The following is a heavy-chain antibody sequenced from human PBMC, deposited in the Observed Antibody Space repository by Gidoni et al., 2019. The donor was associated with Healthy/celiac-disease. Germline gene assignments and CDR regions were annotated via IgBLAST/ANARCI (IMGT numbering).Heavy chain of an antibody. V-gene: IGHV3-23*01. CDR3: AKEGQQLVLNFDY. D-gene: IGHD6-13*01. J-gene: IGHJ4*02. CDR2: ISGSGGST. CDR1: GFPFSSYA. Sequence: EVQLLASGGGLVQPGGSLRLSCAASGFPFSSYAMSWVRQAPGKGLEWMSAISGSGGSTYYADSVKGRFTITRDNSKNTLYLQMNSLRAEDTAVYYCAKEGQQLVLNFDYWGQGTLVTVSS.